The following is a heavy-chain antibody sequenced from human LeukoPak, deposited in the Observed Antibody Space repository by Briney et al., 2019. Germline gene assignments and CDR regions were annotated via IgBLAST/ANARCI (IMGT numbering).Heavy chain of an antibody. Sequence: ASVKVSCKASGYTFTSYDINWVRQATGQGLEWMGWMNPNSGNTGYAQKFQGRVTMTRNTSISTAYMELSSLRSEDTAVYYCARVGRIRGVNNWFDPWGQGTLVTVSS. CDR1: GYTFTSYD. J-gene: IGHJ5*02. CDR3: ARVGRIRGVNNWFDP. V-gene: IGHV1-8*01. CDR2: MNPNSGNT. D-gene: IGHD3-10*01.